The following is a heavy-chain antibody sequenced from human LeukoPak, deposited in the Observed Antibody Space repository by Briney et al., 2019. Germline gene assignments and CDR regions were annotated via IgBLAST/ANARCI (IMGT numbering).Heavy chain of an antibody. CDR2: ISYDGSNK. D-gene: IGHD4-17*01. Sequence: GGSLRLSCAASGFTFSSYWMHWVRQAPGKGLEWVAVISYDGSNKYYADSVKGRFTISRDNSKNTLYLQMNSLRAEDTAVYYCARVGGLYGDFMDYWGQGTLVTVSS. V-gene: IGHV3-30-3*01. J-gene: IGHJ4*02. CDR3: ARVGGLYGDFMDY. CDR1: GFTFSSYW.